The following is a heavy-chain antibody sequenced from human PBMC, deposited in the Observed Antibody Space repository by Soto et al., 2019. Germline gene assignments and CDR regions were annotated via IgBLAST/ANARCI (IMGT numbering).Heavy chain of an antibody. CDR3: ARAGGQGYYDSSGYYYEEIYYYGMDV. CDR2: IIPIFGTA. CDR1: GGTFSSYA. Sequence: ASVKVSCKASGGTFSSYAISWVRQAPGQGLEWMGGIIPIFGTANYAQKFQGRVTITADKSTSTAYMELSSLRSEDTAVYYCARAGGQGYYDSSGYYYEEIYYYGMDVWGQGTTVTVSS. J-gene: IGHJ6*02. D-gene: IGHD3-22*01. V-gene: IGHV1-69*06.